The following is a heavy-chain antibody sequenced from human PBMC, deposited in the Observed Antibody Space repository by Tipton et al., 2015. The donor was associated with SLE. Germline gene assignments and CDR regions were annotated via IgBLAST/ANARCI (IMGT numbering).Heavy chain of an antibody. CDR2: IYHSGST. D-gene: IGHD3-16*01. Sequence: TLSLTCAVSGYSISSGYYWGWIRQPPGKGLEWIGSIYHSGSTNYNPSLKSRVTISVDTSRNQFSLKLSSVTAADTAVYYCARIQVGEAAFDYWGQGTMVTVSS. CDR1: GYSISSGYY. CDR3: ARIQVGEAAFDY. V-gene: IGHV4-38-2*01. J-gene: IGHJ4*02.